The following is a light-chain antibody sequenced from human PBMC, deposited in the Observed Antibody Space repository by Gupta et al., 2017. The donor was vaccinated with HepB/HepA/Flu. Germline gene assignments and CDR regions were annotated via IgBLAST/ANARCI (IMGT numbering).Light chain of an antibody. J-gene: IGLJ1*01. CDR2: DVS. CDR1: SNDVGAYTY. Sequence: SALTQPASVSGSPGQSVTSSCTGTSNDVGAYTYVSWYQQHPGKAPKLMIYDVSNRPSGVSNRFSGSKSGNTASLTISGLQADDEADYYCNSYTSSSTLDYVFGTGTKVTVL. CDR3: NSYTSSSTLDYV. V-gene: IGLV2-14*03.